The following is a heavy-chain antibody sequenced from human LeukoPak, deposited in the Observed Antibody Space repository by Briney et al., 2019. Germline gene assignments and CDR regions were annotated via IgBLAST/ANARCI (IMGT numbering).Heavy chain of an antibody. V-gene: IGHV4-34*01. D-gene: IGHD1-26*01. CDR3: ARGEWELPALDY. Sequence: PSETLSLTCAVYGGSFSGYYWSWIRQPPGKGLEWIGSIYYSGSTYYNPSLKSRVTISVDTSKNQFSLKLSSVTAADTAVYYCARGEWELPALDYWGQGTLVTVSS. J-gene: IGHJ4*02. CDR1: GGSFSGYY. CDR2: IYYSGST.